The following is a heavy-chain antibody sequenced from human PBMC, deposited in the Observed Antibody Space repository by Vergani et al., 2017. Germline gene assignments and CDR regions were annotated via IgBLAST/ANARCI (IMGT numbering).Heavy chain of an antibody. V-gene: IGHV3-30-3*01. J-gene: IGHJ4*02. D-gene: IGHD3-10*01. CDR2: ISYDGSNK. CDR1: GFTFSSYA. CDR3: ARDQDYYGSGSYGPDY. Sequence: QVQLVESGGGVVQPGRSLRLSCAASGFTFSSYAMHWVRQAPGKGLEWVAVISYDGSNKYYADSVKGRFTISRDNYKNTLYLQMNSLRAEETAVYYCARDQDYYGSGSYGPDYWGQGTLVTVSS.